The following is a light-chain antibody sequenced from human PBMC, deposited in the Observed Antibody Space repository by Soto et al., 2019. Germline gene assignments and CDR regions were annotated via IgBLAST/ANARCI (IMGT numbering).Light chain of an antibody. CDR3: SSYTTATTRV. Sequence: QSVLTQPASVSGSPGQSITISCTGTSSDVGAYNYVSWYQQYPGKAPKLMIFDVSNRPSGVSNRFSGSKSGNTASLTISGLQAEDEADYYCSSYTTATTRVFGGGTKVTVL. J-gene: IGLJ3*02. CDR2: DVS. V-gene: IGLV2-14*01. CDR1: SSDVGAYNY.